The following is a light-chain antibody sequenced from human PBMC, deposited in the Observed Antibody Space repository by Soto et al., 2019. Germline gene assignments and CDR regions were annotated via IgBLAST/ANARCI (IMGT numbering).Light chain of an antibody. CDR2: DAS. V-gene: IGKV1-33*01. Sequence: DIQMTQSPSSLSASVGDRVTITCQASQDISNYLNWYQRKPGKAPKLLIYDASNLETGVPSRFSGSGSGTDFTFTISSLQPEDIATYYCQQYDNLPPYTFGQGTKLVIK. J-gene: IGKJ2*01. CDR1: QDISNY. CDR3: QQYDNLPPYT.